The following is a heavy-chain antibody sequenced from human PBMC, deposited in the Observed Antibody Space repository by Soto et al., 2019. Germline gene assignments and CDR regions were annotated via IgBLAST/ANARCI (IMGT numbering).Heavy chain of an antibody. CDR1: GFTFSSYA. CDR2: ISYDGSNK. Sequence: PGGSLRLSCAASGFTFSSYAMHWVRQAPGKGLEWVAVISYDGSNKYYADSVKGRFTISRDNSKNTLYLQMNSLRAEDTAVYYCARDQGDGYQQFVLDYWGQGTLVTVSS. V-gene: IGHV3-30-3*01. CDR3: ARDQGDGYQQFVLDY. D-gene: IGHD5-12*01. J-gene: IGHJ4*02.